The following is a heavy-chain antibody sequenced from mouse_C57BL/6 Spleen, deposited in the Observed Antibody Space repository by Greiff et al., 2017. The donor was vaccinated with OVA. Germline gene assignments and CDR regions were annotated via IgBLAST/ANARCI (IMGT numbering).Heavy chain of an antibody. CDR1: GFTFSSYA. D-gene: IGHD2-3*01. V-gene: IGHV5-4*03. CDR3: ARGWLPDY. CDR2: ISDGGSYT. Sequence: EVKLQESGGGLVKPGGSLKLSCAASGFTFSSYAMSWVRQTPEKRLEWVATISDGGSYTYYPDNVKGRFTISRDNAKNNLYLQMSHLKSEDTAMYYCARGWLPDYWGQGTTLTVSS. J-gene: IGHJ2*01.